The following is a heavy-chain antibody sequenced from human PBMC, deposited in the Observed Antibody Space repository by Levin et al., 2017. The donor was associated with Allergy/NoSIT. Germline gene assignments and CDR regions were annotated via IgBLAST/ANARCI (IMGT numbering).Heavy chain of an antibody. J-gene: IGHJ4*02. D-gene: IGHD4/OR15-4a*01. CDR3: AKDLHYGASDF. CDR1: GFTFSNYW. Sequence: GESLKISCVVSGFTFSNYWMHWVRQAPGEGLVWVSRIDTDGSHKGYADSVKGRFTISRDNAKNTLYLQMNSLRAEDTAVYYCAKDLHYGASDFWGQGTLVTVSS. CDR2: IDTDGSHK. V-gene: IGHV3-74*01.